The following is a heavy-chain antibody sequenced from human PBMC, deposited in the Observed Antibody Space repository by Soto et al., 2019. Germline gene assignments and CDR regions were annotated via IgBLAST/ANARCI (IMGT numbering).Heavy chain of an antibody. D-gene: IGHD3-10*01. CDR2: ISSRSRYT. V-gene: IGHV3-11*05. CDR3: ARGNAFRGVWHDAFDI. CDR1: DVSLCHHN. Sequence: CAVSDVSLCHHNTNQILQTPVKGLEWVSYISSRSRYTNYADSVKGRFTISRDNAKNSLYLQMNSLRAEDTAVYYCARGNAFRGVWHDAFDILVKGTIVTVS. J-gene: IGHJ3*02.